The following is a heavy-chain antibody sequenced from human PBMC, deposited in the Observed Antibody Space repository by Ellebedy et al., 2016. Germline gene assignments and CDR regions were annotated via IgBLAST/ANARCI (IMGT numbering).Heavy chain of an antibody. J-gene: IGHJ4*02. CDR2: ISYDGSSK. Sequence: GGSLRLXXAASGFTFSSYAMHWVRQAPGKGLEWVTIISYDGSSKYYVDSVKGRFTISRDNSKNTLYLQMNSLRAEDTAVYYCARDRPKYSSSSLFDYWGQGTLVTVSS. CDR1: GFTFSSYA. CDR3: ARDRPKYSSSSLFDY. D-gene: IGHD6-6*01. V-gene: IGHV3-30-3*01.